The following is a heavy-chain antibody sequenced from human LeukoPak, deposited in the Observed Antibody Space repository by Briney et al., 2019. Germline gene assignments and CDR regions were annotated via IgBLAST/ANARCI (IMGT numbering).Heavy chain of an antibody. CDR2: IYSGGST. V-gene: IGHV3-66*01. CDR1: GFTVSSNY. D-gene: IGHD4-17*01. J-gene: IGHJ4*02. CDR3: ARTNYGGPLDY. Sequence: GGSLRLSCAASGFTVSSNYMSWVRQAPGKGLEWVSVIYSGGSTYYADSVKGRFTISRDNSKNTLYLQMNSLRAEDTAVYYCARTNYGGPLDYWGQGTLVTVSS.